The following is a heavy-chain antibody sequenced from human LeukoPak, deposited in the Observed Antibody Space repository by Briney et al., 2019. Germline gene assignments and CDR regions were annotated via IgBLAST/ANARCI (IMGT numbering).Heavy chain of an antibody. CDR1: GGSISSSSYY. V-gene: IGHV4-39*07. Sequence: PSETLSLTCTVSGGSISSSSYYWGWIRQPPGKGLEWIGSVYYSGSTYYNPSLKSRVTISVDTSKNQFSLKLSSVTAADTAVYYCAREVYSSSSREVYFDYWGQGTLVTVSS. J-gene: IGHJ4*02. D-gene: IGHD6-6*01. CDR3: AREVYSSSSREVYFDY. CDR2: VYYSGST.